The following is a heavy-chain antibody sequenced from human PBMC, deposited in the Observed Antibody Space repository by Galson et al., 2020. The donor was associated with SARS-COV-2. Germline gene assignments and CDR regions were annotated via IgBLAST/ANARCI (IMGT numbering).Heavy chain of an antibody. CDR2: ISYSGST. V-gene: IGHV4-59*01. J-gene: IGHJ4*02. CDR1: GGSISNYY. CDR3: ASLNTYYYDSYGGLGGYFDY. Sequence: SETLSLTCTVSGGSISNYYWSWIRQPPGKGLEWIGYISYSGSTNYSPSLKSRVTISVDTSKNQFSLKLSSVTAADTAVYYCASLNTYYYDSYGGLGGYFDYWGQGTLVTVSS. D-gene: IGHD3-22*01.